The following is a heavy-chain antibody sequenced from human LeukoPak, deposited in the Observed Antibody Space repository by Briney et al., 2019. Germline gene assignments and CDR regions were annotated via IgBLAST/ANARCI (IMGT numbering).Heavy chain of an antibody. V-gene: IGHV3-73*01. CDR1: GFTFSGSA. D-gene: IGHD3-22*01. CDR2: IRRTANSYAT. Sequence: GGSLKLSCAASGFTFSGSAMHWVRQSSGKWLEWVGRIRRTANSYATAYAESVKGRFTISRDDSKNTAYLQMNSLKTEDTAVYYCTSRRPDSYEGSGYHFEFWGQGTLVTVSS. CDR3: TSRRPDSYEGSGYHFEF. J-gene: IGHJ4*02.